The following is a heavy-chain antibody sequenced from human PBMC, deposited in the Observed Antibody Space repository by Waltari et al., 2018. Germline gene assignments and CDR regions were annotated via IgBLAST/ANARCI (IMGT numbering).Heavy chain of an antibody. V-gene: IGHV3-30-3*01. D-gene: IGHD3-10*01. CDR1: GFTFSSYS. J-gene: IGHJ4*02. Sequence: QVQLVESVGGVVQPGRSLRLSCAASGFTFSSYSMHWVRQAPGKGLEWGAVISYDGSNKYYAESVKGRFTISRDDSKNTLYLQVNSRRAEDTAVYYCARTVVPIGDPYYFDYWGQGTLVTVSS. CDR2: ISYDGSNK. CDR3: ARTVVPIGDPYYFDY.